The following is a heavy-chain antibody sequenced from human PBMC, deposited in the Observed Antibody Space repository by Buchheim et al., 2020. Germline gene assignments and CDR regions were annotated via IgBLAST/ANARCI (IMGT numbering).Heavy chain of an antibody. D-gene: IGHD6-13*01. V-gene: IGHV3-30*14. J-gene: IGHJ6*02. Sequence: QVQLVESGGGVVQPGRSLRLSCAASGFTFSSYAMHWVRQAPGKGLEWVAVISYDGSNKYYADSVKGRFTISRDNFKNTLYLQMNSLRAEDTAVYYCANSYSSSWYHVVGGMDVWGQGTT. CDR2: ISYDGSNK. CDR3: ANSYSSSWYHVVGGMDV. CDR1: GFTFSSYA.